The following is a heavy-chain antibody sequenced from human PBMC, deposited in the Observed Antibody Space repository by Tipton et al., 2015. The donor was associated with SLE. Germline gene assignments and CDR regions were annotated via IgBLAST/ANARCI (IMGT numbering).Heavy chain of an antibody. V-gene: IGHV4-61*09. CDR1: GGSISSGSYY. Sequence: TLSLTCTVSGGSISSGSYYWSWIRQPAGKGLEWIGEINHSGSTNYNPSLKSRVTISVDTSKNQFSLKLSSVTAADTAVYYCAREQRWGSGYMDVWGKGTTVTVSS. CDR3: AREQRWGSGYMDV. D-gene: IGHD4-23*01. CDR2: INHSGST. J-gene: IGHJ6*03.